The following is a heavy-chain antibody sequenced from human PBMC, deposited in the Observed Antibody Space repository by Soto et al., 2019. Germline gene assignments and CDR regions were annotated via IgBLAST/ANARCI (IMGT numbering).Heavy chain of an antibody. CDR1: GFTFSSYS. CDR3: ARDQSGIAVAGTNFDY. D-gene: IGHD6-19*01. CDR2: ISSSSSTI. Sequence: EVQLVESGGGLVQPGGSLRLSCAASGFTFSSYSMNWVRQAPGKGLEWVSYISSSSSTIYYADSVKGRFTISRDNAKNSLYLLMNRLRDENTAVYYCARDQSGIAVAGTNFDYWGQGTLVTFSS. J-gene: IGHJ4*02. V-gene: IGHV3-48*02.